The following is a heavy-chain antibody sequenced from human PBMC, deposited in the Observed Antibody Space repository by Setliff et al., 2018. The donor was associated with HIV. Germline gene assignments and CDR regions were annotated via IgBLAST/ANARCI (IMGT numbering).Heavy chain of an antibody. V-gene: IGHV3-11*01. CDR1: GFSFRDYY. J-gene: IGHJ4*02. D-gene: IGHD6-13*01. Sequence: PGGSLRLSCAASGFSFRDYYMNWIRQAPGKGLEWVSYISSHIGKNTNYADSVKGRFTISRDNAKNSLYLQMSSLRVDDTAVYYCARISSAWYLVDYWGQGTLVTVSS. CDR2: ISSHIGKNT. CDR3: ARISSAWYLVDY.